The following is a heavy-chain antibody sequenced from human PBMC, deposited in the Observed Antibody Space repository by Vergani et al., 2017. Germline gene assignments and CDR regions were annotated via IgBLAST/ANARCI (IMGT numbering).Heavy chain of an antibody. CDR3: ARDISSGWPYYYYGMDV. CDR2: IYTSGST. Sequence: QVQLQESGPGLVKPSQTLSLTCTVSGGSISSGSYYWSWIRQPAGKGLEWIGRIYTSGSTNYNPSLKSRVTISVDTSKNHFSLKLSTVTAADTAVYYCARDISSGWPYYYYGMDVWGQGTTVTVSS. V-gene: IGHV4-61*02. D-gene: IGHD6-19*01. J-gene: IGHJ6*02. CDR1: GGSISSGSYY.